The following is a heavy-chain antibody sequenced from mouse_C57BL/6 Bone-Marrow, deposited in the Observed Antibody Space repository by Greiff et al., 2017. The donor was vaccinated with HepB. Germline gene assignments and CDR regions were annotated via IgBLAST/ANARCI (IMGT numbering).Heavy chain of an antibody. CDR3: TDYYGSSGWYFDV. CDR1: GFTFSNYW. V-gene: IGHV6-3*01. D-gene: IGHD1-1*01. Sequence: EVMLVESGGGLVQPGGSMKLSCVASGFTFSNYWMNWVRQSPEKGLEWVAQIRLKSDNYATHYAESVKGRFTISRDDSKSSVYLQMNNLRAEDTGIYYCTDYYGSSGWYFDVWGTGTTVTVSS. J-gene: IGHJ1*03. CDR2: IRLKSDNYAT.